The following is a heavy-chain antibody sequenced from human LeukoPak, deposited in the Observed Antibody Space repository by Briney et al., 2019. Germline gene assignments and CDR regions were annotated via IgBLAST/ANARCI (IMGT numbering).Heavy chain of an antibody. V-gene: IGHV3-11*04. Sequence: GGSLRLSCAASGFTFSDYYMSWIRQAPGKGLEWVSYISSSGSTIYYADSVKGRFTVSRDNAKNSLYLQMNSLRAEDTAAYYCARSEDSRDAFDIWGQGTMVTVSS. D-gene: IGHD3-22*01. J-gene: IGHJ3*02. CDR3: ARSEDSRDAFDI. CDR1: GFTFSDYY. CDR2: ISSSGSTI.